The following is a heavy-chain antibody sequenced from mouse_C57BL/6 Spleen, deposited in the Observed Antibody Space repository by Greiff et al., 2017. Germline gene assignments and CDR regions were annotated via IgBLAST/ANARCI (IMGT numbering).Heavy chain of an antibody. V-gene: IGHV1-53*01. CDR3: ARAPYYYGSSLYYYAMDY. D-gene: IGHD1-1*01. CDR1: GYTFTSYW. J-gene: IGHJ4*01. CDR2: INPSNGGT. Sequence: VQLQQPGTELVKPGASVKLSCKASGYTFTSYWMHWVKQRPGQGLEWIGNINPSNGGTNYNEKFKSKATLTVDKSSSTAYMQLSSLTSEDSAVYYCARAPYYYGSSLYYYAMDYWGQGTSVTVSS.